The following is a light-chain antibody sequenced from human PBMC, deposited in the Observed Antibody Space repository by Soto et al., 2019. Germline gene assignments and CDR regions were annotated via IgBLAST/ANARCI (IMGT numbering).Light chain of an antibody. CDR2: KAS. V-gene: IGKV1-5*03. J-gene: IGKJ2*01. Sequence: DIQMTQSPSNLSASVGDRVTITCRASQSIGSWLAWYQQKPGKAPNLLIYKASSLESGVPSRFSGSGSGTEFTLTISSLQPDDFATYYCQQYNTYSYTFGQGTKLEIK. CDR3: QQYNTYSYT. CDR1: QSIGSW.